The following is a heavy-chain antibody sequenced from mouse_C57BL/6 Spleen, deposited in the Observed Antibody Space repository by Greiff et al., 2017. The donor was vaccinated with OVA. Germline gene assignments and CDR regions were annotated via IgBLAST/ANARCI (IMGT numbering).Heavy chain of an antibody. D-gene: IGHD1-2*01. V-gene: IGHV1-53*01. CDR2: INPSNGGT. J-gene: IGHJ4*01. Sequence: QVHLKQPGTELVKPGASVKLSCKASGYTFTSYWMHWVKQRPGQGLEWIGNINPSNGGTNYNEKFKSKATLTVDKSSSTAYMQLSSLTSEDSAVYYCAGDYGLDYAMDYWGQGTSVTVSS. CDR3: AGDYGLDYAMDY. CDR1: GYTFTSYW.